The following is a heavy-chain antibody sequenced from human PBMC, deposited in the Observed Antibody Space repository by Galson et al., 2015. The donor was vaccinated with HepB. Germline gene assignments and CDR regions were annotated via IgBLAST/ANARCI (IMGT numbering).Heavy chain of an antibody. J-gene: IGHJ2*01. D-gene: IGHD2-2*02. CDR3: ARPGCISFYTAAWYFDL. V-gene: IGHV3-7*01. CDR1: GFTFSNYW. CDR2: IKQDGSEK. Sequence: SLRLSCAASGFTFSNYWMSWVRQIPGKGLEWVASIKQDGSEKYYADSVKGRFTISRDNAKNSLYLQMNNLRADDTAVYCCARPGCISFYTAAWYFDLWGRATLVTVSS.